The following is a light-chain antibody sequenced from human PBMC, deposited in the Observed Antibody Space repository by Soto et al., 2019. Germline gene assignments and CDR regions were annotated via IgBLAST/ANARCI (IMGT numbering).Light chain of an antibody. V-gene: IGKV1-5*01. J-gene: IGKJ1*01. Sequence: DIRMTQSPSTLSSCVGDIFTITCGASQSISDSLAWYQQKPGKAPDLLISDVSKLERGVASRFSGSGSGTEFTLTISSMQPDDLATYYCQQYHGFSRTFGQGTKVDIK. CDR2: DVS. CDR1: QSISDS. CDR3: QQYHGFSRT.